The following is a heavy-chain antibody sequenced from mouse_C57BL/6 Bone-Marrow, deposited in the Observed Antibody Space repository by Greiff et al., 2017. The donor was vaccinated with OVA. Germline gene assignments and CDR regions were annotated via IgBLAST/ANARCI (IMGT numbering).Heavy chain of an antibody. V-gene: IGHV2-2*01. CDR1: GFPFPSYR. CDR2: IWSGGCS. J-gene: IGHJ4*01. CDR3: ARKEYYAMDY. Sequence: QVQLQQSGPGLVQPSQSLSITCPVFGFPFPSYRVHWVRQSPGKGLEWLGEIWSGGCSDYNAAFISRLSISKDKSKSQFFIKMNSLQSDDTAIYYCARKEYYAMDYWGQGTSVTVSS.